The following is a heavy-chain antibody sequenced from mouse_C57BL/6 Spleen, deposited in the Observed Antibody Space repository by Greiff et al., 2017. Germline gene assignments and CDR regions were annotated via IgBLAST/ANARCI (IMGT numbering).Heavy chain of an antibody. CDR2: ISSGGSYT. Sequence: EVHLVESGGDLVKPGGSLKLSCAASGFTFSSYGMSWVRQTPDKRLEWVATISSGGSYTYYPDSLKGRFTITTDNATNTLYLQMSSLKSEDTAMDYCAGHYDYDEEYAMDYWGQGTSVTVSS. V-gene: IGHV5-6*01. J-gene: IGHJ4*01. CDR1: GFTFSSYG. D-gene: IGHD2-4*01. CDR3: AGHYDYDEEYAMDY.